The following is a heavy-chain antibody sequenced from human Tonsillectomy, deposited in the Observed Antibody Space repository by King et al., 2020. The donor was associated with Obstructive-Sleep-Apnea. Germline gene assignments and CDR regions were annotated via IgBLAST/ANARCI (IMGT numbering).Heavy chain of an antibody. CDR2: ISGSGGST. D-gene: IGHD3-3*01. Sequence: EVQLVESGGGLVQPGGSLRLSCAASGFTFSNYAMNWVRQAPGKGLEWVSTISGSGGSTNYADFVRGRFTISRDNPRDTLYLQMNSLRAEDSAIYYCAKDHYYFWSVYSSCGFNIWGQGTMVTVSS. CDR3: AKDHYYFWSVYSSCGFNI. V-gene: IGHV3-23*04. CDR1: GFTFSNYA. J-gene: IGHJ3*02.